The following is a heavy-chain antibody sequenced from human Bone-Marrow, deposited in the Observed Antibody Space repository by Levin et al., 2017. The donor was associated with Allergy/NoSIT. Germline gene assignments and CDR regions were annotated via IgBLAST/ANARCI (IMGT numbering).Heavy chain of an antibody. CDR3: ARDGSSSPDAGTFDY. J-gene: IGHJ4*02. CDR1: GFTFSSYW. Sequence: AGGSLRLSCAASGFTFSSYWMSWVRQAPGKGLEWVANIKQDGSEKYYVDSVKGRFTISRDNAKNSLYLQMNSLRAEDTAVYYCARDGSSSPDAGTFDYWGQGTLVTVSS. CDR2: IKQDGSEK. V-gene: IGHV3-7*01. D-gene: IGHD6-6*01.